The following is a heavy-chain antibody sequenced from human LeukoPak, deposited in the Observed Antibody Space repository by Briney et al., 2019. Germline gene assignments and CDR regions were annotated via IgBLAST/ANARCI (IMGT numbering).Heavy chain of an antibody. J-gene: IGHJ4*02. CDR3: AKGQYCSSASCHSLDDY. Sequence: GGSLRLSCAASGFTFSSYSMNWVRQAPGKGLEWVAVISYDGSNKYYADSVKGRFTISRDNSKNTLYLQMNSLRVEDTAVYYCAKGQYCSSASCHSLDDYWGQGTLVTVSS. CDR1: GFTFSSYS. CDR2: ISYDGSNK. V-gene: IGHV3-30*18. D-gene: IGHD2-2*01.